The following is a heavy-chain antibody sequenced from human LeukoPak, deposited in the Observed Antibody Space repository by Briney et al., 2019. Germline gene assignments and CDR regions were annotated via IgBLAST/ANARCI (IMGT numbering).Heavy chain of an antibody. D-gene: IGHD1-7*01. CDR1: GGSISSGGYY. Sequence: SETLSLTCTVSGGSISSGGYYWSWIRQPPGKGLEWIGYIYHSGSTYYNPSLKSRVTISVDRSKNQFSLKLSSVTAADTAVYYCAIDPLELRAFDIWGQGTMVTVSS. CDR3: AIDPLELRAFDI. J-gene: IGHJ3*02. CDR2: IYHSGST. V-gene: IGHV4-30-2*01.